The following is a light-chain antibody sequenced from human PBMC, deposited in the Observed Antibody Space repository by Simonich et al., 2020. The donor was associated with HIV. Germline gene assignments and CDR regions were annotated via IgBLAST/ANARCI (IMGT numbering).Light chain of an antibody. Sequence: QSALTQPASVSGSPGQSITISCTGTSSDIGGYNYVSWYQQRPGKAPKLMIYDVSKRPSGVPDRFSGSKSGNTASLTVSGLQAEDEADYYCSSYAGSNSVVFGGGTKLTAL. V-gene: IGLV2-8*01. CDR1: SSDIGGYNY. CDR2: DVS. J-gene: IGLJ2*01. CDR3: SSYAGSNSVV.